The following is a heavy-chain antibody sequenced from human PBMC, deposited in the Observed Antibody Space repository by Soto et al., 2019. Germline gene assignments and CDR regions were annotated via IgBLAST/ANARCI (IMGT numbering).Heavy chain of an antibody. CDR1: GGSISSYY. J-gene: IGHJ4*03. CDR3: ASTRDGYNAYDY. CDR2: IYYSGST. Sequence: SETLSLTCTVSGGSISSYYWSWIRQPPGKGLEWIGYIYYSGSTNYNPSLKSRVTISVDTSKNQFSLKLSSVTAADTAVYYCASTRDGYNAYDYWGQGTTVTVSS. V-gene: IGHV4-59*01. D-gene: IGHD5-12*01.